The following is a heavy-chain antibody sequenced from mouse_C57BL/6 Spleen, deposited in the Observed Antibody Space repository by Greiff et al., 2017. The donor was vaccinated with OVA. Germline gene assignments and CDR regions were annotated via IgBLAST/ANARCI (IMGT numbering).Heavy chain of an antibody. CDR3: ARKTAQATGAMDY. V-gene: IGHV5-6*01. Sequence: EVKVVESGGDLVKPGGSLKLSCAASGFTFSSYGMSWVRQTPDKRLEWVATISSGGSYTYYPDSVKGRFTISRDNAKNTLYLQMSSLKSEDTAMYYCARKTAQATGAMDYWGQGTSVTVSS. CDR1: GFTFSSYG. CDR2: ISSGGSYT. D-gene: IGHD3-2*02. J-gene: IGHJ4*01.